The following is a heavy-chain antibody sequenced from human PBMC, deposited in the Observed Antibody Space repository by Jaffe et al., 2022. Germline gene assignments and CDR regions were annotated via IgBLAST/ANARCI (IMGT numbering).Heavy chain of an antibody. V-gene: IGHV3-74*01. CDR3: TRTYRGNYHFDF. Sequence: EVQLVESGGGLVQPGGSLRLSCAASGFTFSSYYMHWVRQVPGKGLVWVSNINRDGTTKLYADSVKGRFTVSRDNARNTFYLQVNSLRVEDTAVYYCTRTYRGNYHFDFWGQGTLVTVSS. J-gene: IGHJ4*02. D-gene: IGHD1-7*01. CDR1: GFTFSSYY. CDR2: INRDGTTK.